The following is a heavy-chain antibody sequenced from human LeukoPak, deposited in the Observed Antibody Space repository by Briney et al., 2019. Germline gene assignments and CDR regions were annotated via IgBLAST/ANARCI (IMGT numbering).Heavy chain of an antibody. J-gene: IGHJ5*02. D-gene: IGHD2-2*01. CDR3: ARVTLIVVVAWFDP. Sequence: SGTLSLTCAVSGGSISSSNWWSWVRQPPGKGLEWLGEIYHSGSTNYNPSLKSRVTMSVDKSKNQFSLKLSSVTAADTAVYYCARVTLIVVVAWFDPWGQGTLVTVSS. CDR2: IYHSGST. CDR1: GGSISSSNW. V-gene: IGHV4-4*02.